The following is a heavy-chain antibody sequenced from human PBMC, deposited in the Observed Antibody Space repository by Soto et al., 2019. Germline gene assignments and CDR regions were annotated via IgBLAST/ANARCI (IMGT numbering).Heavy chain of an antibody. V-gene: IGHV3-9*01. CDR1: GFTFDDYA. Sequence: VQLVESGGGLVQPGRSLRLSCVAAGFTFDDYAMHWVRQAPGKGLEWVSGMSWNRGSIVYADSVKGRFTISRDNAKNSLYLQMNSLRPEDSALYYCAKDISLGELSAPDHWGQGTLVTVSS. CDR2: MSWNRGSI. D-gene: IGHD3-16*02. J-gene: IGHJ4*02. CDR3: AKDISLGELSAPDH.